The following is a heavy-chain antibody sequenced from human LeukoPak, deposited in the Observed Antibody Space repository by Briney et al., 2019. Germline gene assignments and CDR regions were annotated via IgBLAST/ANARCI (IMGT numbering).Heavy chain of an antibody. Sequence: PGRFLRLSCAASGFTFSSYAMHWVRQAPGKGLEWVAVISYDGSNKYYADSVKGRFTISRDNSKNTLYLQMNSLRAEDTAVYYCARDAFGSIAAQRFDPWGQGTLVTVSS. CDR3: ARDAFGSIAAQRFDP. D-gene: IGHD6-6*01. V-gene: IGHV3-30-3*01. CDR2: ISYDGSNK. CDR1: GFTFSSYA. J-gene: IGHJ5*02.